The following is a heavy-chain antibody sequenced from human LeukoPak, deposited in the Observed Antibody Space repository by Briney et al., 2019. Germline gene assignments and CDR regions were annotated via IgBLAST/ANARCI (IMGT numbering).Heavy chain of an antibody. V-gene: IGHV3-23*01. D-gene: IGHD5-18*01. CDR1: GFTFSSYA. J-gene: IGHJ4*02. CDR3: AKAPDTAMVPCYFDY. CDR2: ISGSGGST. Sequence: GGSLRLSCAASGFTFSSYAMSWVRQPPGKGLEWVSAISGSGGSTYYADSVKGRFTISRDNSKNTLYLQMNSLRAEDTAVYYCAKAPDTAMVPCYFDYWGQGTLVTVSS.